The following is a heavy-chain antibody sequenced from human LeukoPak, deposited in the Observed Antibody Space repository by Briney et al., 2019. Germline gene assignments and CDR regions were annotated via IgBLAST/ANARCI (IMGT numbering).Heavy chain of an antibody. CDR1: GYTLTELS. CDR3: ATDNRGITGTTFGY. CDR2: FDPEDGET. D-gene: IGHD1-7*01. Sequence: ASVKVSCKVSGYTLTELSMHWVRQAPGKGLEWMGGFDPEDGETIYAQKFQGRVTMTEDTSTDTDYMELSSLRSEDTAVYYCATDNRGITGTTFGYWGQGALVTVSS. V-gene: IGHV1-24*01. J-gene: IGHJ4*02.